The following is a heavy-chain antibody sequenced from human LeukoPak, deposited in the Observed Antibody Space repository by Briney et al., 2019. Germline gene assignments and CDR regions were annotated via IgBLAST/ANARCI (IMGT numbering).Heavy chain of an antibody. J-gene: IGHJ4*02. D-gene: IGHD1-26*01. Sequence: ASVTVSCKVSGYTLTELSMHWVRQAPGKGLEWMGGFDPEDGETFYAQKFQGRVAMTEDTSTDTAYMELTSLRSEDTAVYYCATSNNGIFLPFFDFWGQGTLVTVSS. CDR3: ATSNNGIFLPFFDF. CDR2: FDPEDGET. V-gene: IGHV1-24*01. CDR1: GYTLTELS.